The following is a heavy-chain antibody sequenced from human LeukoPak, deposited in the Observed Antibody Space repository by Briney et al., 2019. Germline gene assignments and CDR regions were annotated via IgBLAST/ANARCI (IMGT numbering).Heavy chain of an antibody. CDR3: ARVGSYESSGYHSRPTYYYYGMDL. V-gene: IGHV3-7*01. CDR2: IKQDGSGS. Sequence: PGGSLRLSCAASGFTFSNYCLSWVRKAPATGLEWVANIKQDGSGSTYVDSVKGRFTISRVNATNSLYLQMKSLRDDDTAACYRARVGSYESSGYHSRPTYYYYGMDLWGQGPTVPVSS. D-gene: IGHD3-22*01. CDR1: GFTFSNYC. J-gene: IGHJ6*02.